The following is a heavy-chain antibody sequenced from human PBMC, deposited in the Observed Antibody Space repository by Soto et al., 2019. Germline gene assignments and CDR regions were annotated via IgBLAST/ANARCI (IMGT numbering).Heavy chain of an antibody. CDR1: GFTCSSYD. CDR3: AKATATGGGAFDI. D-gene: IGHD2-8*02. V-gene: IGHV3-23*01. Sequence: PGGSLRLSCAASGFTCSSYDMSWVRQAPGKGLKWVSTILVDGRTFYVDSVKGRFTISRDNSKNTVYLQMNSLTAGDTALYYCAKATATGGGAFDICGQGTMVTVSS. CDR2: ILVDGRT. J-gene: IGHJ3*02.